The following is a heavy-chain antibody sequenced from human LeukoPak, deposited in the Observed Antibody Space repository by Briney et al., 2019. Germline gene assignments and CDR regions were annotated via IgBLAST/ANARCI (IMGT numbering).Heavy chain of an antibody. Sequence: GGSLRLSCAASGFTFSSYGMHWVRQAPGKGLEWVAVISYDGSNKYYADSVKGRFTISRDNSKNTLYLQMNSPRAEDTAVYYCAKAGYDFWSGSTFDYWGQGTLVTVSS. V-gene: IGHV3-30*18. D-gene: IGHD3-3*01. CDR2: ISYDGSNK. CDR1: GFTFSSYG. CDR3: AKAGYDFWSGSTFDY. J-gene: IGHJ4*02.